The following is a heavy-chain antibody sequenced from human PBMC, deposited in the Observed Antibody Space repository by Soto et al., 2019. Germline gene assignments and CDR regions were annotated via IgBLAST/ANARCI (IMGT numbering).Heavy chain of an antibody. CDR1: GCTLITPG. CDR3: ANDYSAAFDA. V-gene: IGHV3-30*18. J-gene: IGHJ5*01. CDR2: ISHDGSNQ. Sequence: LSLSCFSAGCTLITPGMHWGLQAPSKRLEWVAVISHDGSNQFYAESVKGRFTISRDNSKNMLYLQMNSRRADDSAVKFSANDYSAAFDAWGKGTEVTV. D-gene: IGHD2-15*01.